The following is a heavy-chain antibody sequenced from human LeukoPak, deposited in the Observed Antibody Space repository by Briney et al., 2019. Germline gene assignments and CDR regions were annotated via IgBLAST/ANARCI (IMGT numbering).Heavy chain of an antibody. CDR1: GGSFSGYY. J-gene: IGHJ3*02. V-gene: IGHV4-34*01. CDR3: ARGIVGGHAFDI. D-gene: IGHD2-15*01. CDR2: INHSGST. Sequence: PSETLSLTCAVYGGSFSGYYWSWIRQPPGKGLEWIGEINHSGSTNYNPSLKSRVTISVDTSKNQFSLKLSSVTAADTAVYYCARGIVGGHAFDIWGQGTMVTVS.